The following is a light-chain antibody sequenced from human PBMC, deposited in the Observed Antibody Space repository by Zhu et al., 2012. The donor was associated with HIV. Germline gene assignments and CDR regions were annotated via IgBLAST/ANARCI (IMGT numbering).Light chain of an antibody. V-gene: IGKV3-20*01. Sequence: EIVLTQSPGTLSLSPGERATLSCRASQSVTSNQLAWYQQKPGQAPRLLIYDASSRATGIPDRSSGSASGTDFTLIITRLEPEDFVVYYCQQYGSSPVTFGGGTKVEIK. J-gene: IGKJ4*01. CDR2: DAS. CDR3: QQYGSSPVT. CDR1: QSVTSNQ.